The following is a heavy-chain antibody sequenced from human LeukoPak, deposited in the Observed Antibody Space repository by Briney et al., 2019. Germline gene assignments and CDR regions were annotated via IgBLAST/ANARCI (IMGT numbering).Heavy chain of an antibody. CDR2: IYYSGST. CDR3: ARMPGDGVVIIDY. V-gene: IGHV4-59*01. J-gene: IGHJ4*02. CDR1: GGSLSSYY. D-gene: IGHD3-3*01. Sequence: PETLSLTCTVSGGSLSSYYWSWVRQPPGKGVERGGYIYYSGSTNYTPSLKIRVTISVATSKNQFSLKLSSVTAADTAVYYCARMPGDGVVIIDYWGQGTLVTVSS.